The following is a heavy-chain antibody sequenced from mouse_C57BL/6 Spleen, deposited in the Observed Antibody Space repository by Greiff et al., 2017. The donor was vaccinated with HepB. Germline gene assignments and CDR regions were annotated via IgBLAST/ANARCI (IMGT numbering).Heavy chain of an antibody. CDR3: ARHIYYSNSRDYFDY. Sequence: EVMLVESGGDLVKPGGSLKLSCAASGFTFSSYGMSWVRQTPDKRLEWVATISSGGSYTYYPDSVKGRFTISRDNAKNTLYLQMSSLKSEDTAMYYCARHIYYSNSRDYFDYWGQGTTLTVSS. CDR2: ISSGGSYT. D-gene: IGHD2-5*01. J-gene: IGHJ2*01. V-gene: IGHV5-6*01. CDR1: GFTFSSYG.